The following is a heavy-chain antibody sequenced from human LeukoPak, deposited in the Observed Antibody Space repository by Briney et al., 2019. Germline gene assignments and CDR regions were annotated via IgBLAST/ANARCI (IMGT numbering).Heavy chain of an antibody. J-gene: IGHJ5*02. Sequence: KAGGSLRLSCAASGFTFSSYSMNWVRQAPGKGLEWVSSISSSSSYIYYADSVKGRFTISRDNAKNSLYLQMNSLRAEDTAVYYCARTSGYSSSWYSFLRGNWFDPWGQGTLVTVSS. CDR3: ARTSGYSSSWYSFLRGNWFDP. CDR2: ISSSSSYI. V-gene: IGHV3-21*01. D-gene: IGHD6-13*01. CDR1: GFTFSSYS.